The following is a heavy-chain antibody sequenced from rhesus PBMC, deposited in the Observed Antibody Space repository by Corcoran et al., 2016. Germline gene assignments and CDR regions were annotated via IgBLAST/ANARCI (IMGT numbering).Heavy chain of an antibody. CDR2: IGGSSGST. CDR3: ARRIVVVVSAPFDY. CDR1: GGSISSSNW. Sequence: QVQLQESGPGLVKPSETLSLTCAVSGGSISSSNWWSWIRPPPGTGLEWIGNIGGSSGSTYYNPSLKSRVTISKDTSKNQFSLKLSSVTAADTAVYYCARRIVVVVSAPFDYWGQGVLVTVSS. D-gene: IGHD2-39*02. V-gene: IGHV4-65*02. J-gene: IGHJ4*01.